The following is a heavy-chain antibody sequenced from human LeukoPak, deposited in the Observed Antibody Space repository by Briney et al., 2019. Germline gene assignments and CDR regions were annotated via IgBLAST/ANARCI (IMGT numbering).Heavy chain of an antibody. D-gene: IGHD3-3*01. CDR2: IYYSGST. CDR3: ARGITIFGVAPFFDY. V-gene: IGHV4-59*01. Sequence: PSETLSLTCIVSGGSISSYYWSWIRQPPGKGLEWIGYIYYSGSTNYNPSLKSRVTISVDTSKNQFSLKLSSVTAADTAVYYCARGITIFGVAPFFDYWGQGTLVTVSS. J-gene: IGHJ4*02. CDR1: GGSISSYY.